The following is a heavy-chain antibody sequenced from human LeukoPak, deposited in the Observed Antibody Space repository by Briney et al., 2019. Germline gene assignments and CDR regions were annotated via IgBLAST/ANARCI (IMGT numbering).Heavy chain of an antibody. Sequence: SETLSLTCAVYGGAFSGYYWSWIRQPPGKGLEWIGEINHSGDTKYNPSLKSRVSMSVDVSKDQFSLKLTSLTVADTAVYYCARGSRNYNNYEGADYWGQGTLVTVSS. D-gene: IGHD4-11*01. J-gene: IGHJ4*02. CDR2: INHSGDT. V-gene: IGHV4-34*01. CDR3: ARGSRNYNNYEGADY. CDR1: GGAFSGYY.